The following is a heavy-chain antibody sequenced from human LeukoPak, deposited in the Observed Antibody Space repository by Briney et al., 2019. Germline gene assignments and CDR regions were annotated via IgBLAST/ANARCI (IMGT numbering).Heavy chain of an antibody. CDR2: IS. CDR3: ARASSGTQDAFDI. Sequence: PGGSLRLSCAASRFTFSSYSMNWVRQAPGKGLEWVSSISYAGSVKGRFTISRDNAKNSVYLQMNSLRAEDTAVYYCARASSGTQDAFDIWGQGTMVTVSS. CDR1: RFTFSSYS. V-gene: IGHV3-21*01. J-gene: IGHJ3*02. D-gene: IGHD1-26*01.